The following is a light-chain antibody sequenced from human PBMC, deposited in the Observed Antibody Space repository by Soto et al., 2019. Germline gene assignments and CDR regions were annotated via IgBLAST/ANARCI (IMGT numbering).Light chain of an antibody. CDR1: QSISTW. CDR3: QQYNSFWT. Sequence: DIQMTQSPSTLSASVGDRVTITCRASQSISTWLAWYQRKPGKAPKLLIYDAFYLERGVPSRFSGSGSGTEFTLTISSLQPDDLATYYCQQYNSFWTFGQGTKVDIK. CDR2: DAF. V-gene: IGKV1-5*01. J-gene: IGKJ1*01.